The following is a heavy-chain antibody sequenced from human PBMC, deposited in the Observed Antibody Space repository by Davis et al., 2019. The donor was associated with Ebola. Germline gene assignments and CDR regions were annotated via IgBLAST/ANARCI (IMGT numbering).Heavy chain of an antibody. Sequence: SETLSLTCTVSGGSISSSSYYWGWIRQPPGKGLEWIGSIYYSGSTYYNPSLKSRVTISVDTSKNQFSLKLSSVTAADTAVYYCAGRITMVRGVIANWFDPWGQGTLVTVSS. CDR2: IYYSGST. J-gene: IGHJ5*02. CDR1: GGSISSSSYY. CDR3: AGRITMVRGVIANWFDP. V-gene: IGHV4-39*01. D-gene: IGHD3-10*01.